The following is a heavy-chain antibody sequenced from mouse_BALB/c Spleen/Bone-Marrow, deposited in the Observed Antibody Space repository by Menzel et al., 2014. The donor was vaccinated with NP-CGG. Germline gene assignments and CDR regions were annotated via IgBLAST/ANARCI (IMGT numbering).Heavy chain of an antibody. D-gene: IGHD1-1*01. V-gene: IGHV3-1*02. CDR1: GYSITSGYN. Sequence: VQLQQSGPDLVKPSQSLSLTCTVTGYSITSGYNWHWIQQFPGNRLEWMGYIHYSGSTNYNPSLKSRISITRDTSKNQFFLQLNSVTTEDTATYYCARGGYYGSSYFDYWGQGTTLTVSS. J-gene: IGHJ2*01. CDR3: ARGGYYGSSYFDY. CDR2: IHYSGST.